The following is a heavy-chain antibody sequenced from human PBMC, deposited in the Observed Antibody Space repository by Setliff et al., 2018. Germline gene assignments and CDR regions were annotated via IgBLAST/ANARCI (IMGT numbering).Heavy chain of an antibody. CDR2: VSFSGSA. V-gene: IGHV4-39*02. J-gene: IGHJ4*02. CDR3: ARDRMVQGYYEFDY. Sequence: TLSLTCTVSGVSIGDTYYYWAWIRQPPGKGLEWVGSVSFSGSAYFSPSLKSRVAISLDTSTNVFSLKLSSLIAADTAVYYCARDRMVQGYYEFDYWGQGTLVTVSS. CDR1: GVSIGDTYYY. D-gene: IGHD3-10*01.